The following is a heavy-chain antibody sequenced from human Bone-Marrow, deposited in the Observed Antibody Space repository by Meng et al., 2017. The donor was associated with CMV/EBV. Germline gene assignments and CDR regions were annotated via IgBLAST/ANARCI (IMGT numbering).Heavy chain of an antibody. CDR1: GFTFSSYS. D-gene: IGHD3-10*01. J-gene: IGHJ6*02. V-gene: IGHV3-30*03. Sequence: GESLKISCAASGFTFSSYSMNWVRQAPGKGLEWVAVISYDGSNKYYANSVKGRFTISRDNSKNTLYLQMNSLRAEDTAVYYCASQGSDYYYGMDVWGQGTTVTVSS. CDR3: ASQGSDYYYGMDV. CDR2: ISYDGSNK.